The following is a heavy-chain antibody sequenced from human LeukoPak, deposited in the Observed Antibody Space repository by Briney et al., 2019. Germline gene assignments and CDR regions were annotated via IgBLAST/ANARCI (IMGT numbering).Heavy chain of an antibody. Sequence: SETLSLTCTVSGGSISSYYWSWIRQPPGKGLEWIGYINYSGSTNYNPSLKSRVTISVDTSKSQFSLKLSSVTAADTAVYYCARGDILTGYSFDYWGQRTLVTVSS. J-gene: IGHJ4*02. CDR3: ARGDILTGYSFDY. V-gene: IGHV4-59*01. CDR2: INYSGST. CDR1: GGSISSYY. D-gene: IGHD3-9*01.